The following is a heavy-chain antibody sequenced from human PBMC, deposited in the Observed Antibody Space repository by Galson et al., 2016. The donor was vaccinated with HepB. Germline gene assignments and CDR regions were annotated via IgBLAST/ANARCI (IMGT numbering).Heavy chain of an antibody. CDR2: TYYRSKWYN. V-gene: IGHV6-1*01. CDR1: GDSVSSNIAA. CDR3: TRVSFLGRRLNN. J-gene: IGHJ4*02. Sequence: CAISGDSVSSNIAAWNWIRQSPSRGLEWLGRTYYRSKWYNDYVQAVKSRITISPDTSKNQFSLQLKSVTPADTAVYYCTRVSFLGRRLNNWGQGILVTVSS. D-gene: IGHD2/OR15-2a*01.